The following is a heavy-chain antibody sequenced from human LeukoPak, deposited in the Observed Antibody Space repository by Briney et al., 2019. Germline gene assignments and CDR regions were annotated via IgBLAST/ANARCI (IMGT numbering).Heavy chain of an antibody. V-gene: IGHV1-2*02. CDR2: INPNSGGT. J-gene: IGHJ5*02. CDR1: GYTFTGYY. CDR3: ARDYNKPNDSSFDP. Sequence: GASVKVACKASGYTFTGYYMHWVRQAPGQGLEWMGWINPNSGGTNDAQKFQGRVTMTRDTSISTAYMELSRLRSDDTAVYYCARDYNKPNDSSFDPSGQGTLVTVSS. D-gene: IGHD1-1*01.